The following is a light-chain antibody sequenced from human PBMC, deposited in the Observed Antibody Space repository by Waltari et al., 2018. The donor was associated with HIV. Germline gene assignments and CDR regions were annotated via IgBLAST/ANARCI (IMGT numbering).Light chain of an antibody. J-gene: IGLJ2*01. CDR1: SSNIGTNY. Sequence: QSVLTQPPSASGTPGQSVTISRSGTSSNIGTNYVHWYQQFPGTAAKLLIYRNNKRPSGFPERSCGAKSGTSAPLAISGLLSDDEADYYCAAWDDTLAVVFGGGTKLTGL. CDR2: RNN. V-gene: IGLV1-47*01. CDR3: AAWDDTLAVV.